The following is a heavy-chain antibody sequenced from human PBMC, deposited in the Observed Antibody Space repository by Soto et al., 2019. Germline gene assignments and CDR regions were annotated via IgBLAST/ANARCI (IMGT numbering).Heavy chain of an antibody. CDR2: MNPNSGNT. CDR1: GYTFTSYD. CDR3: ARERTRGFDP. V-gene: IGHV1-8*01. Sequence: ASVKVSCKASGYTFTSYDINWVRQATGQGLEWMGWMNPNSGNTAYAQKFLGRVTMTRNTSISTAYMELSSLRSEDTAVYYCARERTRGFDPRGQRTSVTVSS. J-gene: IGHJ5*02.